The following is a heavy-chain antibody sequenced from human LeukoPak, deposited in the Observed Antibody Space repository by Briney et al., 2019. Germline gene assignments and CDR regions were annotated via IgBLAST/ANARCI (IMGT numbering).Heavy chain of an antibody. V-gene: IGHV1-69*13. Sequence: SVKVSCKASGGTFSSYAISWVRQAPGQGLEWMGGIIPIFGTANYAQKFQGRVTITADESTSTAYMELSSLRSEDTAVYYCARDRGSYSSSPSFDYWGQGTLVTVSS. CDR3: ARDRGSYSSSPSFDY. D-gene: IGHD6-6*01. CDR1: GGTFSSYA. J-gene: IGHJ4*02. CDR2: IIPIFGTA.